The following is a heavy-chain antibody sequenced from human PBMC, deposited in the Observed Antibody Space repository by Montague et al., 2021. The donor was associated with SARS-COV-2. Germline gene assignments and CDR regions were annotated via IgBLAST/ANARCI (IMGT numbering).Heavy chain of an antibody. J-gene: IGHJ6*02. D-gene: IGHD5-12*01. CDR2: ISYHGLNK. CDR3: PREHLDMLATDGMDV. Sequence: SLRLSCAASGFDFSSYDMHWVRQAPGKGLECVAVISYHGLNKHVAESVKGRFTVSRDNSKNTLYLRMNSLRTEDTAIYYCPREHLDMLATDGMDVWGPGTTVTVSS. CDR1: GFDFSSYD. V-gene: IGHV3-30*04.